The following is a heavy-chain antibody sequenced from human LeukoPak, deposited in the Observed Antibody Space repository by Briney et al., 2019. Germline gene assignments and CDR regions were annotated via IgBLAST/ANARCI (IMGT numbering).Heavy chain of an antibody. D-gene: IGHD4-17*01. V-gene: IGHV4-34*01. CDR3: GRGYYGGYNYYFDY. J-gene: IGHJ4*02. CDR1: GGSFSGYY. CDR2: INHSGST. Sequence: PSETLSLTCAVYGGSFSGYYWSWIRQPPGKGLEWIGEINHSGSTNYNPSLKSRVTISVDTSKSQFSLKLSSVTAPDTAVYYCGRGYYGGYNYYFDYWGQGTLVTVSS.